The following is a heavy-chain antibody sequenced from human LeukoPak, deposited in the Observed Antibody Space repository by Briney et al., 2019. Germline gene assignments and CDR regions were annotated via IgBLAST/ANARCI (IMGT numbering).Heavy chain of an antibody. CDR3: ARLGYYDFWSGPTFDY. D-gene: IGHD3-3*01. Sequence: SETLSPTCTVSGGSINSSSYYWGWIRQPPGKGLEWIGSIYYSGSTYYNPSLKSRVTISVDTSKNQFSLKLSSVTAADTAVYYCARLGYYDFWSGPTFDYWGQGTLVTVSS. J-gene: IGHJ4*02. V-gene: IGHV4-39*01. CDR2: IYYSGST. CDR1: GGSINSSSYY.